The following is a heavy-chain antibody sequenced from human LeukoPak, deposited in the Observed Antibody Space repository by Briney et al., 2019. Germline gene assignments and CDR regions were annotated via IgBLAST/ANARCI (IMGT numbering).Heavy chain of an antibody. CDR2: IYPSRST. V-gene: IGHV4-61*09. D-gene: IGHD3-9*01. CDR1: GGSISSGGDY. J-gene: IGHJ5*02. Sequence: SETLSLTCTVSGGSISSGGDYWSWIRQPAGKGLEWIGHIYPSRSTDYNPSLKSRVTISVDTSKNQFSLKLSSVTAADTAVYYCARGYYDILTGHWFDPWGQGTLVTVSS. CDR3: ARGYYDILTGHWFDP.